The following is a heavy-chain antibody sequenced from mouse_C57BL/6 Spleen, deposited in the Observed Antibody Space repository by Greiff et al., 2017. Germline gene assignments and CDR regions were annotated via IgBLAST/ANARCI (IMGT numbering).Heavy chain of an antibody. D-gene: IGHD1-1*01. CDR2: ISYDGSN. V-gene: IGHV3-6*01. J-gene: IGHJ3*01. Sequence: EVKVEESGPGLVKPSQSLSLTCSVTGYSITSGYYWNWIRQFPGNKLEWMGYISYDGSNNYNPSLKNRISITRDTSKNQFFLKLNSVTTEDTATYYCARAGAYGSSYVWFAYWGQGTLVTVSA. CDR1: GYSITSGYY. CDR3: ARAGAYGSSYVWFAY.